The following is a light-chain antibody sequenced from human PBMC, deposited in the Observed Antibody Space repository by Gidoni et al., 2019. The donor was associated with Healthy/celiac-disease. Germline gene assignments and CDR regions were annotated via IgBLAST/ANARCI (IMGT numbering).Light chain of an antibody. Sequence: EIVLTQSPATLSLSPGERATLSCRASQSVSSYLAWYQQKPGQAPSLLIYDASNRAPGIPARFSGSGSGTDFTLTISSLEPEDFAVYYCQQRSNWPITFGQGTRLEIK. CDR2: DAS. J-gene: IGKJ5*01. CDR1: QSVSSY. V-gene: IGKV3-11*01. CDR3: QQRSNWPIT.